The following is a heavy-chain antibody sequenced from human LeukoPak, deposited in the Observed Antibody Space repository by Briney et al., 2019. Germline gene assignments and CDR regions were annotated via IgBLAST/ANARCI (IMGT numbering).Heavy chain of an antibody. CDR3: ARDHNVADV. V-gene: IGHV3-7*01. Sequence: GGSLRLSCAASGFTFSGYWMSWVRLAPGKGLEWVANLNQDGSVQLYGDSVRGRFTISRDNAKNSVYIQMNSLRVEDTAMYYCARDHNVADVWGQGTMVTVS. CDR2: LNQDGSVQ. J-gene: IGHJ3*01. CDR1: GFTFSGYW. D-gene: IGHD2-8*01.